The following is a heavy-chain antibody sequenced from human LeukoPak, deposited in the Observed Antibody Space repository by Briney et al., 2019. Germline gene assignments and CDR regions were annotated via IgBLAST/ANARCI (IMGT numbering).Heavy chain of an antibody. Sequence: PGGSLRLSCAASGINFIKDWMTWVRQAPGRGLEWVATINPDGSEKYFLDSVKGRFTTSRDNSKNTLYLQMNSLRAEDTAVYYCARDRETTVTPEVGMDVWGQGTTVTVSS. D-gene: IGHD4-17*01. CDR3: ARDRETTVTPEVGMDV. V-gene: IGHV3-7*01. CDR1: GINFIKDW. J-gene: IGHJ6*02. CDR2: INPDGSEK.